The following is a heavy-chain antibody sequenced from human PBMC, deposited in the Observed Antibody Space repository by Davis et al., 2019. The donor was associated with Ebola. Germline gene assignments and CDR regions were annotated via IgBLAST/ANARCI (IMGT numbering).Heavy chain of an antibody. J-gene: IGHJ4*02. Sequence: ASVKVSCTASGYTFTGYYMHWVRQAPGQGLEWMGWINPNSGGTNYAQKFQGWVTMTRDTSISPAYMELSRLRSDDTAVYYCARVGTTVTTFDYWGQGTLVTVSS. CDR3: ARVGTTVTTFDY. D-gene: IGHD4-17*01. CDR2: INPNSGGT. V-gene: IGHV1-2*04. CDR1: GYTFTGYY.